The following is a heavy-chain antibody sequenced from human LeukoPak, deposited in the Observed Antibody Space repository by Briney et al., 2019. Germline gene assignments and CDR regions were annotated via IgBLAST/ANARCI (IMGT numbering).Heavy chain of an antibody. CDR2: GST. CDR3: ARGVDCSDFAFDI. V-gene: IGHV4-59*11. J-gene: IGHJ3*02. D-gene: IGHD2-15*01. CDR1: GVSISSHC. Sequence: SETLSLTCTVSGVSISSHCWSWIRQPPRKGLEWIGGSTNHNPPLKSRVTISVDTSKNQFSLKLSSVTAADTAVYYCARGVDCSDFAFDIWGQGTMVTVSP.